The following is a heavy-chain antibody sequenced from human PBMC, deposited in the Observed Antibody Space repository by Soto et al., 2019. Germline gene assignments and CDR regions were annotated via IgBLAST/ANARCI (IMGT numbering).Heavy chain of an antibody. Sequence: SETLSLTCTVSGGSISSYYWGWIRQPPGKGLEWIGYIFYTGSTNYNPSLKSRVTISVDTSKNQFSLKLSSVTAADTAVYYCARSHRYYDFWSGYLGVYGWFDPWGQGTLVTVSS. CDR1: GGSISSYY. V-gene: IGHV4-59*08. D-gene: IGHD3-3*01. CDR3: ARSHRYYDFWSGYLGVYGWFDP. J-gene: IGHJ5*02. CDR2: IFYTGST.